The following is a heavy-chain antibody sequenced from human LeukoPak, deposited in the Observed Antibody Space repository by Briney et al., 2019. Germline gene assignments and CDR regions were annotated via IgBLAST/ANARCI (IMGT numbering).Heavy chain of an antibody. CDR1: GFTFSSYA. CDR2: ISYDGSNK. J-gene: IGHJ4*02. Sequence: GRSLRLSCAASGFTFSSYAMHWVRSAPGKGLEWVAVISYDGSNKYYADSVKGRFTISRDNSKNTLYLQMNSLRAEDTAVYYCASGQLRYFDWLLRFDYWGQGTLVTVSS. V-gene: IGHV3-30*04. D-gene: IGHD3-9*01. CDR3: ASGQLRYFDWLLRFDY.